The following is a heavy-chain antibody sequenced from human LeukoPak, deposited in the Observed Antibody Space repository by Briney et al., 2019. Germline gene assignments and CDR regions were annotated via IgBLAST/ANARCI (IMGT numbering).Heavy chain of an antibody. D-gene: IGHD2-21*02. J-gene: IGHJ4*02. CDR1: GFPFDDYA. CDR3: AKECGGDCCVFDY. V-gene: IGHV3-9*01. CDR2: ISWNSGSI. Sequence: GGSLRLSCAVSGFPFDDYAMHWVRQPPGKGLEWVSGISWNSGSIGYADSVKGRFTISRDNAKNSLYLQMNSLRTEDTALYYCAKECGGDCCVFDYWGQGSLVTISS.